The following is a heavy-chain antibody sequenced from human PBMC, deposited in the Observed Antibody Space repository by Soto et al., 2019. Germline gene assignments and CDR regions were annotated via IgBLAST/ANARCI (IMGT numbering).Heavy chain of an antibody. CDR1: GFTFSSYG. J-gene: IGHJ6*02. V-gene: IGHV3-30*03. Sequence: GGSLRLSCAASGFTFSSYGIHWVRQAPGRGLEWVAVISYDGRNKFYADSVKGRFTISRDNSKNTLYLQMNSLRTEDTAVYYCATTRVGPCSSSICFSGIFDGMDVWGQGTTVTVSS. CDR3: ATTRVGPCSSSICFSGIFDGMDV. CDR2: ISYDGRNK. D-gene: IGHD2-2*01.